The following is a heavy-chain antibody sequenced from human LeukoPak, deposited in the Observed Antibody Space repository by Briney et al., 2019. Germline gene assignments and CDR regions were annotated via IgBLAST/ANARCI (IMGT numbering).Heavy chain of an antibody. CDR1: GGSISSSSYY. Sequence: SETLSLTCTVSGGSISSSSYYWGWIRQPPGKGLEWIGSIYYSGSTYYNPSLKSRVTISVDTSKNQFSLKLSSVTAADTAVYYCARTAPPYCTNGVCYTKDAFDIWGQGTMVTVSS. CDR3: ARTAPPYCTNGVCYTKDAFDI. D-gene: IGHD2-8*01. CDR2: IYYSGST. J-gene: IGHJ3*02. V-gene: IGHV4-39*07.